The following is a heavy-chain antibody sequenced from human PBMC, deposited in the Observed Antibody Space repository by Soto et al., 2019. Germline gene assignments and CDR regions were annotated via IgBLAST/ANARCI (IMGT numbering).Heavy chain of an antibody. V-gene: IGHV3-7*01. CDR2: IKPDGVDK. D-gene: IGHD3-10*01. CDR3: AVSLDRGGISDENLIDP. J-gene: IGHJ5*02. CDR1: GFAFRKYW. Sequence: GGSLRLSCAASGFAFRKYWMSWVRQGPGMGLEWVANIKPDGVDKYYTDSVKGRFTISRDNAKNSLYLQMNSLRAEDTAIYSCAVSLDRGGISDENLIDPWGQGILVTVSS.